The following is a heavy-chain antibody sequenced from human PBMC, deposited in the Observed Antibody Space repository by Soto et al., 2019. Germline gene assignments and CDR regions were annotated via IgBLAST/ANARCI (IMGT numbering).Heavy chain of an antibody. Sequence: ASVKVSCKAYGYTFTSYDITWVRQATGQGLEWMGWMNPNSGNTGYAQKFQGRVTMTRNTSISTAYMELSSLRSEDTAVYYCARGKGMEENYYYYGMDVWGQGTTVTVSS. D-gene: IGHD1-1*01. CDR3: ARGKGMEENYYYYGMDV. CDR2: MNPNSGNT. CDR1: GYTFTSYD. J-gene: IGHJ6*02. V-gene: IGHV1-8*01.